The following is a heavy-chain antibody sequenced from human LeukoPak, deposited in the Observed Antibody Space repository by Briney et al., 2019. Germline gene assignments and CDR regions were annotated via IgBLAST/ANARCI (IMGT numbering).Heavy chain of an antibody. CDR1: GFTFNAYD. CDR3: AKGLKYCSGGSCSLYMDV. V-gene: IGHV3-33*06. J-gene: IGHJ6*03. Sequence: GGSLRLSCAASGFTFNAYDMHWVRPAPGKGLEGVAVLWDDGSRKYSADSVRGRFTISRDNSKNTLYLQMNSLRAEDTAVYYCAKGLKYCSGGSCSLYMDVWGKGTTVTVSS. D-gene: IGHD2-15*01. CDR2: LWDDGSRK.